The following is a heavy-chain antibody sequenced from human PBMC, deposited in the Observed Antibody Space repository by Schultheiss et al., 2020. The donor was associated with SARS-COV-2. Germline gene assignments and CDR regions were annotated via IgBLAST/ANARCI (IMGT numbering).Heavy chain of an antibody. J-gene: IGHJ4*02. Sequence: SQTLSLTCSISGGSIRSSNYYWGWIRQPPGKGLEWIATIYYSGSTYYNPSLRSRLTISVDTSKNQFSLNLRSVTAADTAIYYCARTYSTGQPSYFDFWGQGTLVTVSS. CDR3: ARTYSTGQPSYFDF. CDR2: IYYSGST. V-gene: IGHV4-39*01. D-gene: IGHD6-19*01. CDR1: GGSIRSSNYY.